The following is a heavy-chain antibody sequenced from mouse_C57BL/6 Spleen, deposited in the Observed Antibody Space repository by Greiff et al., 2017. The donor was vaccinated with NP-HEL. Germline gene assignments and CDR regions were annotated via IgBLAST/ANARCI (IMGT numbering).Heavy chain of an antibody. Sequence: VQLQQSVAELVRPGASVMLSCTASGFNIKNIYMHWVKQRPEQGLEWIGRSDPANGNTKYAPKFQGKATITAETSSNTACLQLSSLTSEDTAIYYYASLLYYSKGDYWGQGTSVTVSS. J-gene: IGHJ4*01. CDR3: ASLLYYSKGDY. CDR1: GFNIKNIY. D-gene: IGHD2-5*01. V-gene: IGHV14-3*01. CDR2: SDPANGNT.